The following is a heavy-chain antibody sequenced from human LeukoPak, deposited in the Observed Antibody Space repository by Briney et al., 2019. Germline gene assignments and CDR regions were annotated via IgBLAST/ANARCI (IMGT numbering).Heavy chain of an antibody. V-gene: IGHV3-69-1*01. D-gene: IGHD7-27*01. CDR3: AREILTGYAFDI. CDR2: VTSTNKI. Sequence: GGSLRLSCVASGFTFSSHSINWVRQAPGKGLEWIATVTSTNKIHYADSVKGRFTISRDNAENSVYLQMNSLRAEDTALYYCAREILTGYAFDIWGQGTMVTVSS. J-gene: IGHJ3*02. CDR1: GFTFSSHS.